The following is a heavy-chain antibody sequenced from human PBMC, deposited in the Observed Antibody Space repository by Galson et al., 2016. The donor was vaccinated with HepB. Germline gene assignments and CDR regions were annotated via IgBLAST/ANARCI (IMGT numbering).Heavy chain of an antibody. V-gene: IGHV3-49*03. CDR2: ITSKAYGGTA. D-gene: IGHD3-16*01. CDR3: TRVGRNPRRSSMMHEIFDY. J-gene: IGHJ4*02. CDR1: GFTFGDFA. Sequence: SLRLSCAASGFTFGDFAVSWSRQAPGKGLEWVGLITSKAYGGTAEYAASVKGRFSISRDDSKSIAYLQMNSLKNEETATYYCTRVGRNPRRSSMMHEIFDYWGQGILVTVSA.